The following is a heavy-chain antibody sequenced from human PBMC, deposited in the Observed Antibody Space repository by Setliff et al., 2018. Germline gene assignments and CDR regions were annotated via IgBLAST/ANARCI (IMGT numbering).Heavy chain of an antibody. V-gene: IGHV3-49*04. CDR2: TRSKAHDETP. D-gene: IGHD5-12*01. J-gene: IGHJ4*02. CDR3: TRASGYDNIFDY. CDR1: GFTFSGYY. Sequence: GGSLRLSCAASGFTFSGYYMQWVRQAPGKGLEWVGFTRSKAHDETPQYAASVAGRFTISRDDSESIVYLQMNSLKSEDTAVYYCTRASGYDNIFDYWGQGTLVTVSS.